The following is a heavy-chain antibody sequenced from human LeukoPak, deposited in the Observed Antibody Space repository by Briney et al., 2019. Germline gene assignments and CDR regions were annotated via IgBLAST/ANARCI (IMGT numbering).Heavy chain of an antibody. D-gene: IGHD3-10*01. CDR3: GKDISAGGMDV. V-gene: IGHV3-9*01. CDR2: IGWNSART. Sequence: WVRQPPGKGLEWVSGIGWNSARTGYADSVRGRFTISRDNAKNSLYLQMNSLRAEDTALYYCGKDISAGGMDVWGQGTTVTVSS. J-gene: IGHJ6*02.